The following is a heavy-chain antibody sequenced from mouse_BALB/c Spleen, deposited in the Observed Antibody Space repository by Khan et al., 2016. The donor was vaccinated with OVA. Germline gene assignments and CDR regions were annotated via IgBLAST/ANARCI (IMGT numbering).Heavy chain of an antibody. Sequence: EVELVESGGGLVQTGGSRKLSCAASGFTFSGFGMHWVRQAPEKGLEWVAYISSGSNTIYYADTVKGRFTISRDHPKNTLFLQLTSLRSEDTAMYDCARTGYDYFDYWGQGTTLTVSS. V-gene: IGHV5-17*02. J-gene: IGHJ2*01. CDR3: ARTGYDYFDY. CDR1: GFTFSGFG. CDR2: ISSGSNTI. D-gene: IGHD2-2*01.